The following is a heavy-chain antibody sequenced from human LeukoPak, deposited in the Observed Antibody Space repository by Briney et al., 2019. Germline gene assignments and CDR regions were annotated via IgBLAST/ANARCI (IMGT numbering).Heavy chain of an antibody. Sequence: GGSLRLSCAASGFTFSSYGMHWVRQAPGKGLEWVAVIWYDGSNKYYADSVKGRFTISRDNPKNTLYLQMDSLRAEDTAVYYCAIYRGSFDYWGQGTLVTVSS. J-gene: IGHJ4*02. CDR1: GFTFSSYG. V-gene: IGHV3-33*01. D-gene: IGHD3-16*01. CDR2: IWYDGSNK. CDR3: AIYRGSFDY.